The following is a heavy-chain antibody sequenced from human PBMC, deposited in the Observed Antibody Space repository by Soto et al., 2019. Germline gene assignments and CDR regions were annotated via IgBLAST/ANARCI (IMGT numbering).Heavy chain of an antibody. D-gene: IGHD3-22*01. V-gene: IGHV1-69*06. CDR2: IIPIFGTA. J-gene: IGHJ4*02. Sequence: GASVKVSCKASGGTFSSYAISWVRQAPGQGLEWMGGIIPIFGTANYAQKFQGRVTITADKSTSTAYMELSSLRSEDTAVYYCARTQRGSGYYYYFDYWGQGTLVTVSS. CDR1: GGTFSSYA. CDR3: ARTQRGSGYYYYFDY.